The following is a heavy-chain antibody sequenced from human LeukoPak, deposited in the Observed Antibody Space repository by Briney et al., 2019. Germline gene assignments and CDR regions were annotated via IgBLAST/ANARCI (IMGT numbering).Heavy chain of an antibody. CDR3: AKDWGYSSSRTTSFDY. V-gene: IGHV3-9*01. J-gene: IGHJ4*02. Sequence: GGSLRLSCAASGFTFDDYAMHWVRQAPGKGLEWVSGISWHSGSIGYADSVKGRFTISRDNATNSLYLQMNSLRAEDTALYYCAKDWGYSSSRTTSFDYWGQGTLVTVSS. CDR1: GFTFDDYA. CDR2: ISWHSGSI. D-gene: IGHD6-13*01.